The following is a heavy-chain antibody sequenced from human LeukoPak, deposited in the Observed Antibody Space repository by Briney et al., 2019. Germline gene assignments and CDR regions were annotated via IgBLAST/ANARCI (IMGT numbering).Heavy chain of an antibody. CDR2: IIPIFGTA. V-gene: IGHV1-69*13. D-gene: IGHD3-16*01. J-gene: IGHJ6*02. CDR3: TTRACHAGGCSSSFYYYYGLHF. CDR1: GNSIINYA. Sequence: ASVKVSCKASGNSIINYAVSWVRQAPGQGFEWMGGIIPIFGTADYAQKFQGRVTITADQSTSTTYMALSSLKSGDTATYYCTTRACHAGGCSSSFYYYYGLHFWGQGTTVSVSS.